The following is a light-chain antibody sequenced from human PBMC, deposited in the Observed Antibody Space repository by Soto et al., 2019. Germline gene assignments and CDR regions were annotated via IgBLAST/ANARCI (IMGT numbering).Light chain of an antibody. Sequence: EILMTQSPATLSVSPGERATLSCRASQSVSSNLSWYQQKPCQAPRLLIYVASTRATGIPARFSGSGSGTEFTLTISSLQSEDFAVYCCQQYYNWPPITFGQGTRMEI. CDR1: QSVSSN. CDR3: QQYYNWPPIT. V-gene: IGKV3-15*01. J-gene: IGKJ5*01. CDR2: VAS.